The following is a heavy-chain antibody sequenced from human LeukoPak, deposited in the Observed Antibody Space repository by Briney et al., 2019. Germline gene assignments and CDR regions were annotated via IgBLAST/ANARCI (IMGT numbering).Heavy chain of an antibody. J-gene: IGHJ4*02. CDR2: IYYSGST. D-gene: IGHD6-19*01. V-gene: IGHV4-59*01. Sequence: SETLSLTCTVSGGSISSYYWSWIRQPPGEGLERIGYIYYSGSTNYNPSLKSRVTISVDTSKNQFSLKLSSVTAADTAVYYCARVRYSSGWYDGLDYWGQGTLVTVSS. CDR1: GGSISSYY. CDR3: ARVRYSSGWYDGLDY.